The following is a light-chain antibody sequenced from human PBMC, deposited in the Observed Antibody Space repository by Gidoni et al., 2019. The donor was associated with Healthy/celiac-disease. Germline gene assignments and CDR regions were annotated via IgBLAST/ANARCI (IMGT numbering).Light chain of an antibody. V-gene: IGKV1-33*01. CDR1: QDISNY. J-gene: IGKJ5*01. CDR3: QQYDNLPRT. Sequence: DIQMTQSPSSLSASVGDRVTITCQASQDISNYLNWYQQKPGKAPKLLIYDASNLETGVPSRFSGSGSGTDFTVTVSSLQPEDIATYYCQQYDNLPRTFGQETRLEIK. CDR2: DAS.